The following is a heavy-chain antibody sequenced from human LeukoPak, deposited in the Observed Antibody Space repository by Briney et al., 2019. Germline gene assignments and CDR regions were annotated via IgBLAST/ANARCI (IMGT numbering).Heavy chain of an antibody. CDR3: ARVGDSSSWYRWFDP. D-gene: IGHD6-13*01. CDR2: IYHSGST. CDR1: GYSISSGYY. Sequence: SETLSLTCAVSGYSISSGYYWGWIRQPPGKGLEWIGSIYHSGSTYYNPSLKSRVTISVDTSKNQFSLKLSSVTAADTAVYYCARVGDSSSWYRWFDPWGQGTLVTVSS. V-gene: IGHV4-38-2*01. J-gene: IGHJ5*02.